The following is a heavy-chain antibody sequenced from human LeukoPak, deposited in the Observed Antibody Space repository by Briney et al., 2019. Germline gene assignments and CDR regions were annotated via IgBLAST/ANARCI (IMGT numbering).Heavy chain of an antibody. CDR2: ISSSGSTI. J-gene: IGHJ4*02. CDR1: GFTFSSYG. CDR3: ARVGGTDSSTTYFDY. Sequence: PGGSLRLSCAASGFTFSSYGMHWVRQAPGKGLEWVSYISSSGSTIYYADSVKGRFTISRDNVKNSLYLQMNSLRAEDTAVYYCARVGGTDSSTTYFDYWGQGTLVTVSS. D-gene: IGHD3-22*01. V-gene: IGHV3-48*04.